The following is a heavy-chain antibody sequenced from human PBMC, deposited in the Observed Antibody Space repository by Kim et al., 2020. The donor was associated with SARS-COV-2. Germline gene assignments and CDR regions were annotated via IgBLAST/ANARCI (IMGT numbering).Heavy chain of an antibody. CDR2: IYYSGST. CDR3: ARGIYYDSSSFGY. D-gene: IGHD3-22*01. Sequence: SETLSLTCTVSGGSISSYYWSWIRQPPGKGLEWIGYIYYSGSTNYNPSLKSRVTISVDTSKNQFSLKLSSVTAADTAVYYCARGIYYDSSSFGYWGQGTLVTVSS. V-gene: IGHV4-59*01. CDR1: GGSISSYY. J-gene: IGHJ4*02.